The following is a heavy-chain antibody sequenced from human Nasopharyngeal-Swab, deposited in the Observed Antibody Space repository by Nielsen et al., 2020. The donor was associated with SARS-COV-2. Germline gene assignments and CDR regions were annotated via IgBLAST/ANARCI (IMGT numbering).Heavy chain of an antibody. V-gene: IGHV1-2*06. CDR3: ARGDGDSSGWYTNGDYFDY. CDR2: INPNSGGT. J-gene: IGHJ4*02. CDR1: GYTFTGYY. D-gene: IGHD6-19*01. Sequence: ASVKVSCKASGYTFTGYYMHWVRQAPGQGLEWMGRINPNSGGTNYAQKFQGRVTMTRDTSISTAYMELSRLRSEDTAVYYCARGDGDSSGWYTNGDYFDYWGQGTLVTVSS.